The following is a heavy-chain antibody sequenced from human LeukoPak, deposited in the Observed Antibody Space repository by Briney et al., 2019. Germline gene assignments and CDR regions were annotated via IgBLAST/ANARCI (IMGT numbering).Heavy chain of an antibody. CDR1: GYIFISYG. J-gene: IGHJ4*02. Sequence: ASVKVSCKASGYIFISYGISWVRQDPGQGLEWIGWISAYNGNTNYAQNLKGRVTMTTDTSTNIAYMELTSLRSDDTAVYYCARVGGINMIRGAQFDYWGQGSLVIVSS. CDR2: ISAYNGNT. D-gene: IGHD3-10*01. V-gene: IGHV1-18*01. CDR3: ARVGGINMIRGAQFDY.